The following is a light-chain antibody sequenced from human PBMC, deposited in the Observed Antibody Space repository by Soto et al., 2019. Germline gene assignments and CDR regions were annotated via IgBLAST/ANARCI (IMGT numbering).Light chain of an antibody. CDR1: SSNIGAGYD. J-gene: IGLJ2*01. Sequence: QSVLTQPPSVSGAPGQRVTISCTGSSSNIGAGYDVHWYQQLPGTAPKLLIYGNSNRPSGVPDRFSGSKSCTSASLAITGLQAEDEADYYCQSYDSSLSGVVFGGGTKLTVL. CDR2: GNS. V-gene: IGLV1-40*01. CDR3: QSYDSSLSGVV.